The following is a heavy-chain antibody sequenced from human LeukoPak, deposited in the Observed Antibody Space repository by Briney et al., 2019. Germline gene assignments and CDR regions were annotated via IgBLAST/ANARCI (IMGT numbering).Heavy chain of an antibody. CDR2: ISGSGGTT. CDR3: AKSIGGVVVVAADY. V-gene: IGHV3-23*01. J-gene: IGHJ4*02. CDR1: GFTFSTYA. D-gene: IGHD2-15*01. Sequence: GGSLRLSCAASGFTFSTYAMTWVRQAPGKGLEWVSVISGSGGTTYYADSVKGRFTLSRDNSKNTVFLQMNSLRAEDTAVYYCAKSIGGVVVVAADYWGQGALVTVSS.